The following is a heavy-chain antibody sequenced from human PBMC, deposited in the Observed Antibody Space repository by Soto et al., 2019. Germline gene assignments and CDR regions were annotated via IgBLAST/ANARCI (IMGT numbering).Heavy chain of an antibody. CDR2: ISGSGGST. D-gene: IGHD7-27*01. V-gene: IGHV3-23*01. Sequence: GGSLRLSCAASGFTFSSYAMSWVRQAPGKGLEWVSAISGSGGSTYYADSVKGRFTISRDNSKNALYLQMNSLRAEDTAVYYCAKDGDKSYYYYYYMDVWGKGTTVTV. CDR1: GFTFSSYA. CDR3: AKDGDKSYYYYYYMDV. J-gene: IGHJ6*03.